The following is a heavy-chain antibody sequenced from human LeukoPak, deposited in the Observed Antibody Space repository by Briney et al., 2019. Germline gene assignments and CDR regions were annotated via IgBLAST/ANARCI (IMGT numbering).Heavy chain of an antibody. D-gene: IGHD4-17*01. J-gene: IGHJ6*04. CDR2: IYHSGST. V-gene: IGHV4-30-2*01. CDR1: GGSISSGGYS. CDR3: ARGYGRGGYYYYYGMDV. Sequence: SETLSLTCDVSGGSISSGGYSWSWIRQPPGKGLEWIGYIYHSGSTYYNPSLKSRVTISVDRSKNQFSLKLSSVTAADTAVYYCARGYGRGGYYYYYGMDVWGKGTTVTVSS.